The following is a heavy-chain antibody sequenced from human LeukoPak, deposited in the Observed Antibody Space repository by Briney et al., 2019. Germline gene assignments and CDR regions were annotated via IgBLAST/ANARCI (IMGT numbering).Heavy chain of an antibody. CDR1: GYTFTSYG. Sequence: ASVKVSCKASGYTFTSYGISWVRQAPGQRLEWMGWINAGNGNTKYSQKFQGRVTITRDTSASTAYMELSSLRSEDTAVYYCAREPYGDYVAYFDYWGQGTLVTVSS. J-gene: IGHJ4*02. D-gene: IGHD4-17*01. CDR3: AREPYGDYVAYFDY. CDR2: INAGNGNT. V-gene: IGHV1-3*01.